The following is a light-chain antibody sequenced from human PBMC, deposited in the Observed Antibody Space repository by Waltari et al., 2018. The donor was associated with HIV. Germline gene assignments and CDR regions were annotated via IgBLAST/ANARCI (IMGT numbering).Light chain of an antibody. Sequence: QSMLTQPPSASGTPGQRVTISCSGSRSNIGRNTVNWYQQLPGTAPKLLIYSSNHRPSGVPDRFSGSKSGTSASLAISGLQSEDEADYYCATWDDSLNGRVFGGGTKLTVL. CDR2: SSN. CDR3: ATWDDSLNGRV. CDR1: RSNIGRNT. J-gene: IGLJ3*02. V-gene: IGLV1-44*01.